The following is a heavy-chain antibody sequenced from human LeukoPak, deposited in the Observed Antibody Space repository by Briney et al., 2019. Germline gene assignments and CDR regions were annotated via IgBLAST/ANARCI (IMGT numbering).Heavy chain of an antibody. V-gene: IGHV3-23*01. Sequence: GGSLRLSCAAPGFTFSSYAMSWVRQAPGKGLEWVSAISCSGGSTYYADSVKGRFTISRDNSKNTLYLQMNSLRAEDTAVYYCAKDHYKLSVAANGAFDIWGQGTMVTVSS. J-gene: IGHJ3*02. CDR2: ISCSGGST. CDR1: GFTFSSYA. CDR3: AKDHYKLSVAANGAFDI. D-gene: IGHD3-10*01.